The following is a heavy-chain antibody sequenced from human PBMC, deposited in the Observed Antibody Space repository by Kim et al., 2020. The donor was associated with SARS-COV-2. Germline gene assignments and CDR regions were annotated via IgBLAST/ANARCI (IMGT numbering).Heavy chain of an antibody. CDR3: ARGEYSSSWYGKHNWFDP. D-gene: IGHD6-13*01. CDR1: GGSFSGYY. Sequence: SETLSLTCAVYGGSFSGYYWSWIRQPPGKGLEWIGEINHSGSTNYNPSPKSRVTISVDTSKNQFSLKLSSVTAADTAVYYCARGEYSSSWYGKHNWFDPWGQGTLVTVSS. J-gene: IGHJ5*02. CDR2: INHSGST. V-gene: IGHV4-34*01.